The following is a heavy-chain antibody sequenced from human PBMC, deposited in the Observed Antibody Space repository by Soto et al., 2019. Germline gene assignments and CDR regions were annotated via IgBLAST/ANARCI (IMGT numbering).Heavy chain of an antibody. D-gene: IGHD3-3*01. Sequence: QVQLQESGPGLVKPSETLSLTCTASGGSISNYHWSCIRQPPGKGLEWIGYIYYSGSTSYNPSLKSLVTISVDTSNNQCSLKLNSVTAADTAVYFCARVAYDFWSGWGGAGYYYYMDVWGKGTTVTVSS. CDR3: ARVAYDFWSGWGGAGYYYYMDV. CDR2: IYYSGST. J-gene: IGHJ6*03. V-gene: IGHV4-59*01. CDR1: GGSISNYH.